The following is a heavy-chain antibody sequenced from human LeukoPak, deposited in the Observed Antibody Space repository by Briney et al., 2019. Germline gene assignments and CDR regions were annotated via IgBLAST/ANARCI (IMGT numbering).Heavy chain of an antibody. V-gene: IGHV3-33*08. CDR1: GFTFSTYA. CDR2: IWYDGSNK. Sequence: PGGSLRLSCAASGFTFSTYAMHWVRQAPGKGLEWVAVIWYDGSNKFYPDSVKGRFTISRDDSKNTLYLQTDSLRAEDTAVYYCARASGLWFGELSNWFDPWGQGTLVTVSS. CDR3: ARASGLWFGELSNWFDP. J-gene: IGHJ5*02. D-gene: IGHD3-10*01.